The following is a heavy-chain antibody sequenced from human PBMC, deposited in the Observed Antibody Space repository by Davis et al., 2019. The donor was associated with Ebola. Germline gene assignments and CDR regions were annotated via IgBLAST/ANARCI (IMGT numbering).Heavy chain of an antibody. Sequence: ASVKVSCKASGYTFTGYYMHWVRQAPGQGLEWMGWMNPNSGNTGYAQKFQGRVTMTRNTSISTAYMELRSLRSDDTAVYYCARGGSDYGDYGFDYWGQGTLVTVSS. CDR3: ARGGSDYGDYGFDY. V-gene: IGHV1-8*02. D-gene: IGHD4-17*01. CDR1: GYTFTGYY. CDR2: MNPNSGNT. J-gene: IGHJ4*02.